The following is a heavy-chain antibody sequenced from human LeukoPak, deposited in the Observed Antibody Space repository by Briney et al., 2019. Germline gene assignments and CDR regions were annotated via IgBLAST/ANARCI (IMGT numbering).Heavy chain of an antibody. J-gene: IGHJ4*02. D-gene: IGHD6-13*01. V-gene: IGHV1-2*02. CDR3: ARETYST. CDR2: INPNSGGT. Sequence: ASVKVSCKASGYTFTSYDINWVRQATGQGLEWMGWINPNSGGTNYAQKFQGRVTMTRDTSISTAYMELSRLRSDDTAVYYCARETYSTWGQGTLVTVSS. CDR1: GYTFTSYD.